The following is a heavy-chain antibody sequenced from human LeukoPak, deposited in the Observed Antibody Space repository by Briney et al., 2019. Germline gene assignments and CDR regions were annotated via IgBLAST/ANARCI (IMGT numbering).Heavy chain of an antibody. CDR3: ARDKRFLQSGYYYYYGMDV. CDR2: INPNSGGT. V-gene: IGHV1-2*02. J-gene: IGHJ6*02. D-gene: IGHD2/OR15-2a*01. CDR1: GYTFTGYY. Sequence: ASVKVSCKASGYTFTGYYMHWVRQAPGQGLEWMGWINPNSGGTNYAQKFQGRVTMTRDTSISTACMELSRLRSDDTAVYYCARDKRFLQSGYYYYYGMDVWGQGTTVTVSS.